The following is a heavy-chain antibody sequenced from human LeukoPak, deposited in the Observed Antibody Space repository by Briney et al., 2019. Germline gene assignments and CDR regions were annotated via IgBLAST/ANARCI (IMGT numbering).Heavy chain of an antibody. CDR3: ARGDSSGYYFDY. J-gene: IGHJ4*02. D-gene: IGHD3-22*01. CDR2: ISSSSSYI. CDR1: GFTFSSYW. Sequence: GGSLRLSCGASGFTFSSYWMTWVRQAPGKGLEWVSSISSSSSYIYYADSVKGRFTISRDNAKNSLYLQMNSLRAEDTAVYYCARGDSSGYYFDYWGQGTLVTVSS. V-gene: IGHV3-21*01.